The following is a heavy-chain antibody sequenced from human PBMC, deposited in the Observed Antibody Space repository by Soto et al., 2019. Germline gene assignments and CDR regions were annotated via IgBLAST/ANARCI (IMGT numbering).Heavy chain of an antibody. Sequence: PSETLSLTCSVSGASIYNGGYYWSWIRQHPGKGLEWIGYIYYSGSTYYNPSLKSRVTISVDTSKNQFSLKLSSVTAADTAVYYCARGKTVAAAGPFDYWGQGTLVTVSS. V-gene: IGHV4-31*03. D-gene: IGHD6-13*01. CDR1: GASIYNGGYY. CDR2: IYYSGST. J-gene: IGHJ4*02. CDR3: ARGKTVAAAGPFDY.